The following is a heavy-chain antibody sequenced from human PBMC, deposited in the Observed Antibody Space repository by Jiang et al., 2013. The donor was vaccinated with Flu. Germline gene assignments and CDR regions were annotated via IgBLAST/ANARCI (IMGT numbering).Heavy chain of an antibody. CDR1: GGTFSSYA. D-gene: IGHD4/OR15-4a*01. CDR2: IIPILGIA. CDR3: ARDLGSEMFDDYGDVQDAFDI. Sequence: GAEVKKPGSSVKVSCKASGGTFSSYAISWVRQAPGQGLEWMGRIIPILGIANYAQKFQGRVTITADKSTSTAYMELSSLRSEDTAVYYCARDLGSEMFDDYGDVQDAFDIWGQGTMVTVSS. V-gene: IGHV1-69*04. J-gene: IGHJ3*02.